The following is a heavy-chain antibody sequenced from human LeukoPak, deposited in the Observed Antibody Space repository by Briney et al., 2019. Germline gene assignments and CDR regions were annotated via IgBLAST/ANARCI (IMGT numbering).Heavy chain of an antibody. Sequence: SETLSLTCAVYGESFSGYYWSWIRQPPGKGLEWIGEINHSGSTNYNPSLKSRVTISVDTSKNQFSLKLSSVTAADTAVYYCARGYPDYYDSSGYYGYWGQGTLVTVSS. CDR3: ARGYPDYYDSSGYYGY. D-gene: IGHD3-22*01. J-gene: IGHJ4*02. CDR2: INHSGST. V-gene: IGHV4-34*01. CDR1: GESFSGYY.